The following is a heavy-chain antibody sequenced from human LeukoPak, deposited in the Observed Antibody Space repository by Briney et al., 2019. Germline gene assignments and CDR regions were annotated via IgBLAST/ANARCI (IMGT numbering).Heavy chain of an antibody. CDR1: GFTFSNYA. CDR3: ARALHGYSNGLFDF. Sequence: GGSLRLSCAASGFTFSNYAVHWVRQAPGKGLEWMASISFDGTNKYFAESVKGRLTISRDNSKNTVYLQMNSLRVEDTAVYYCARALHGYSNGLFDFWGQGTLVTVSS. J-gene: IGHJ4*02. D-gene: IGHD5-18*01. V-gene: IGHV3-30-3*01. CDR2: ISFDGTNK.